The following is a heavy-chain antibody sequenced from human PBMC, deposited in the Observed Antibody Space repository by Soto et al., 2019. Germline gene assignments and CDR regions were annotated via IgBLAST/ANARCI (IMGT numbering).Heavy chain of an antibody. D-gene: IGHD6-13*01. V-gene: IGHV1-18*01. CDR3: ARDGGAAAAIKNYGMDV. CDR1: GYTFTSYG. Sequence: QVQLVQSGAEVKKPGASVKVSCKASGYTFTSYGISWVRQTPGQGLEWMGWISAYNGNTNYAQKLQGRLTMTTDTSTSTAYMELRSLRPNDTAVYYCARDGGAAAAIKNYGMDVWGQGTTVTVSS. CDR2: ISAYNGNT. J-gene: IGHJ6*02.